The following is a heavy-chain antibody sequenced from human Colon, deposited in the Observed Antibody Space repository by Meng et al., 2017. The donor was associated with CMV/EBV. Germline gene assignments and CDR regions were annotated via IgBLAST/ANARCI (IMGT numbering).Heavy chain of an antibody. Sequence: GGSLRLSCAASGFTFSNYWMHWVRQAPGKGLVWVSRINSDGSSTDYADSVKGRFTISRDNAKDTLYLQMNSLRAEDTAVYYCASYRYGTKDGQVLAWGQGTLVTVSS. CDR3: ASYRYGTKDGQVLA. CDR2: INSDGSST. CDR1: GFTFSNYW. J-gene: IGHJ5*02. D-gene: IGHD1-1*01. V-gene: IGHV3-74*01.